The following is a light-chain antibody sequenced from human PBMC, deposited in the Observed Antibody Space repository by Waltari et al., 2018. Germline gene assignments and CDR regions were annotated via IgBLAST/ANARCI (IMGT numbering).Light chain of an antibody. CDR1: SSNIGRSY. J-gene: IGLJ3*02. Sequence: QSALTQPPSASGTPGQRVTIPCSGSSSNIGRSYVYWYQQPPGPAPKLLIYRNTQRPSGVPDRFSGSKSGTSASLAISGLRSEDEADYYCASWDDNLSGWVFGGGTKLTVL. V-gene: IGLV1-47*01. CDR3: ASWDDNLSGWV. CDR2: RNT.